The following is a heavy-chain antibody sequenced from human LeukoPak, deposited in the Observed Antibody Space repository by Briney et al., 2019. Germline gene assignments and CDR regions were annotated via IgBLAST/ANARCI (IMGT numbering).Heavy chain of an antibody. CDR1: GGSFSGYY. CDR3: ASSPTYYYDSSGYYYDPFDI. Sequence: SETLSLTCAVYGGSFSGYYWSWIRQPPGKGLEWIGEINHSGSTNYNPSLKSRVTISLDTSKNQFSLKLSSVTAADTAVYYCASSPTYYYDSSGYYYDPFDIWGQGTVVTVSS. CDR2: INHSGST. D-gene: IGHD3-22*01. J-gene: IGHJ3*02. V-gene: IGHV4-34*01.